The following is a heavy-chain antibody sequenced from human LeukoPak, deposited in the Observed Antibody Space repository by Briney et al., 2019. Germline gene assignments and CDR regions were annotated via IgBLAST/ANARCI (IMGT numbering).Heavy chain of an antibody. CDR3: ARDSPGIAVAGLSWFDP. J-gene: IGHJ5*02. CDR1: GFTFSSYW. Sequence: GGSLRLSCAASGFTFSSYWMSWVRQAPGKGLEWVANIKQDGSEKYYVDSVKGRFTISRDNAKNSLYLQMNSLRAEDTAVYYCARDSPGIAVAGLSWFDPWGQGTLVTVSS. V-gene: IGHV3-7*01. CDR2: IKQDGSEK. D-gene: IGHD6-19*01.